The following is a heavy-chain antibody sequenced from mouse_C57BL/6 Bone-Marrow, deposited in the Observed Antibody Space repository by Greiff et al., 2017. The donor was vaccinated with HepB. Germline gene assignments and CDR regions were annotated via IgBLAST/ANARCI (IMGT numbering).Heavy chain of an antibody. J-gene: IGHJ2*01. CDR2: IDPSDSYT. D-gene: IGHD1-1*01. CDR1: GYTFTSYW. V-gene: IGHV1-50*01. CDR3: AREATVVYFDY. Sequence: QVHVKQPGAELVKPGASVKLSCKASGYTFTSYWMQWVKQRPGQGLEWIGEIDPSDSYTNYNQKFKGKATLTVETSSSTAYMQLSSLTSEDAAVYYCAREATVVYFDYWGQGTTLTVSS.